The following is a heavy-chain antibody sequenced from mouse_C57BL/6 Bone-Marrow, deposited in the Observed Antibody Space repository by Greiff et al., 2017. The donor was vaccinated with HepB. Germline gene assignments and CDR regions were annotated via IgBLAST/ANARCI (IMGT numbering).Heavy chain of an antibody. CDR3: ETNVITTVVARAD. D-gene: IGHD1-1*01. Sequence: VQLVESGAELARPGASVKLSCKASGYTFTSYGISWVKQRTGQGLEWIGEIYPRSGNTYYNEKFKGKATLTADKSSSTAYMELRSLTSEDSAVYKGETNVITTVVARADWGQGTMGTVSA. CDR1: GYTFTSYG. V-gene: IGHV1-81*01. J-gene: IGHJ3*01. CDR2: IYPRSGNT.